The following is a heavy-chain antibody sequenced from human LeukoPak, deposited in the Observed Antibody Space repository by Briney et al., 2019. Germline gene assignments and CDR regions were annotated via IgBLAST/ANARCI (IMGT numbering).Heavy chain of an antibody. CDR3: ARHVGPGYSYGFDN. CDR1: GGSISRHY. CDR2: ISYSVST. V-gene: IGHV4-59*08. J-gene: IGHJ4*02. Sequence: SETLSLTCTVSGGSISRHYWSWIRQAPGKGLEWIGYISYSVSTNYNTSLKSRVTISVDTSKNQFSLKLSSVTAADTAVFYCARHVGPGYSYGFDNWGQGTLVTASS. D-gene: IGHD5-18*01.